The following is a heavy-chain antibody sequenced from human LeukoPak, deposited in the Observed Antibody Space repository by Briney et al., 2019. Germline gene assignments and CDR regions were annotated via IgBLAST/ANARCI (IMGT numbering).Heavy chain of an antibody. D-gene: IGHD6-6*01. CDR3: ARAPIGYSSYQIDY. J-gene: IGHJ4*02. CDR1: GYTFTGYY. CDR2: INPNSGGT. Sequence: ASVKVSCKASGYTFTGYYMHWVRQAPGQGLGWMGWINPNSGGTNYAQKFQGRVTMTRDTSISTAYMELSRLRSDDTAVYYCARAPIGYSSYQIDYWGQGTLVTVSS. V-gene: IGHV1-2*02.